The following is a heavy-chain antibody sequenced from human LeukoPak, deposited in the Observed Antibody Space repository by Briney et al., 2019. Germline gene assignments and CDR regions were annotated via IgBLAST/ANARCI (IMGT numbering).Heavy chain of an antibody. CDR1: GFSISSCSYC. V-gene: IGHV4-61*02. CDR3: ASDRIEVDAFDI. Sequence: PSETLSLTCTVSGFSISSCSYCWSWIRQPAGQELEWIVRIYTSGSTNYNPSLKSRVTISVDTSENQFSLKLSSVTAADTAVYYCASDRIEVDAFDIWGQGTMVTVSS. CDR2: IYTSGST. D-gene: IGHD2-15*01. J-gene: IGHJ3*02.